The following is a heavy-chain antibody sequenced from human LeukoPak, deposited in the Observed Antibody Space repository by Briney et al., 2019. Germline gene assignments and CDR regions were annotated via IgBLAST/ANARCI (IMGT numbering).Heavy chain of an antibody. V-gene: IGHV4-39*01. D-gene: IGHD1-1*01. CDR3: ATPGNGRPLYRFDY. Sequence: PSDTLSLTCTVSGGSISITSYYWGWIRQPPGKGLEWIATIYYSGSTYYNPSLKSRVTISVDTSKNQFSLKLTSVTAADTAVYYCATPGNGRPLYRFDYWGQGTLVTVSS. J-gene: IGHJ4*02. CDR1: GGSISITSYY. CDR2: IYYSGST.